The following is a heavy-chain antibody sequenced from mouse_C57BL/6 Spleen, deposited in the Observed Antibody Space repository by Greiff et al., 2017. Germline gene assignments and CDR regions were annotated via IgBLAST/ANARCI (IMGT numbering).Heavy chain of an antibody. D-gene: IGHD3-2*02. Sequence: EVKLVESGGGLVQPGGSLSLSCAASGFTFTAYYMSWVRQPPGKALEWLGFIRNKANGYTTEYSASVKGRVTISRDNSQSILYLQMNALRAEDSATYYCARDGDSSGRYYAMDYWGQGTSVTVSS. J-gene: IGHJ4*01. CDR2: IRNKANGYTT. CDR1: GFTFTAYY. CDR3: ARDGDSSGRYYAMDY. V-gene: IGHV7-3*01.